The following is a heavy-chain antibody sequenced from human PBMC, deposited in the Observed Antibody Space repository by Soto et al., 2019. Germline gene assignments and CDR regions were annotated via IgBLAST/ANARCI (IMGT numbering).Heavy chain of an antibody. D-gene: IGHD1-26*01. CDR3: ARHHVRGRTIAGAAEF. Sequence: QVQLPQWGAGLLKPSETLSLTCAVYGQSLSGYYWSWIRQPPGKALEWIGEINHSGNTTYNPSLKSRVTISVDTSKNQLFLNLSSATAADTAMYFCARHHVRGRTIAGAAEFWGQGTLVTVSS. J-gene: IGHJ4*02. V-gene: IGHV4-34*01. CDR2: INHSGNT. CDR1: GQSLSGYY.